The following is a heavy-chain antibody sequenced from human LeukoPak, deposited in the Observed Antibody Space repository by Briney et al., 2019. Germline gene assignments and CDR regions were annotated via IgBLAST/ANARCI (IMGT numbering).Heavy chain of an antibody. CDR3: ARVDGDYAFYYYYMDV. Sequence: SVKVSCKASGGTFSSYAISWVRQAPGQGLEWMGGIIPIFGTANYAQKFQGRVTITTDESTSTAYMELSSLRSEDTAVYYCARVDGDYAFYYYYMDVWGKGTTVTVSS. CDR1: GGTFSSYA. J-gene: IGHJ6*03. D-gene: IGHD4-17*01. CDR2: IIPIFGTA. V-gene: IGHV1-69*05.